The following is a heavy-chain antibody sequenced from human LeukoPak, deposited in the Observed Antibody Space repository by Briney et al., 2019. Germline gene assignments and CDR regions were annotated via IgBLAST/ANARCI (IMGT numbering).Heavy chain of an antibody. J-gene: IGHJ6*02. D-gene: IGHD3-10*01. CDR2: ISSGGSTI. Sequence: GGSLRLSCAASGFTFSDYYMSWIRQAPGKGLEWVSYISSGGSTIDYADSAKGRFTISRDNAKNSLYLQMNSLRAEDTAVYYCARDRASRYGMDVWGQGTTVTVSS. V-gene: IGHV3-11*01. CDR3: ARDRASRYGMDV. CDR1: GFTFSDYY.